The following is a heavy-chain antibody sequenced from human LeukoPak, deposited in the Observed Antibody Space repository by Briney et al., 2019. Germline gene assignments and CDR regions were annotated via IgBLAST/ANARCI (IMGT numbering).Heavy chain of an antibody. V-gene: IGHV4-39*07. CDR2: IYYSGST. J-gene: IGHJ4*02. Sequence: SETLSLTCTVSGGSISSRGYYWGWIRQPPGKGLEWIGSIYYSGSTYYNPSLKSRVTISVDTSKNQFSLKLSSVTAADTAVYYCASPDDYGVDYWGQGTLVTVSS. D-gene: IGHD4-17*01. CDR1: GGSISSRGYY. CDR3: ASPDDYGVDY.